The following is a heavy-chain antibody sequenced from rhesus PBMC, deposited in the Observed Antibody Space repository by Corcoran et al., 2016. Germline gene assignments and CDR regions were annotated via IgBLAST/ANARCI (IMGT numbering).Heavy chain of an antibody. D-gene: IGHD2-27*01. CDR1: GGSVSSSNW. Sequence: QVQLQESGPGLVKPSETLSLTCAVSGGSVSSSNWWSWIRQPPGKGLEWIGYISVSSGSTYYNPSLKSRVTISTDTSKNQFSLKLSCVTAADTAVYYCARSGYCSGIYCYAYFEFWGQGALVTVSS. CDR2: ISVSSGST. V-gene: IGHV4-65*01. J-gene: IGHJ1*01. CDR3: ARSGYCSGIYCYAYFEF.